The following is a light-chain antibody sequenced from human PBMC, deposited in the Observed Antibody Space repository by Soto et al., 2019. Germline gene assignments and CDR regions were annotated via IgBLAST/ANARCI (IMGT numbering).Light chain of an antibody. V-gene: IGKV1-5*03. CDR3: QQYNSYSTLT. J-gene: IGKJ1*01. CDR2: KAS. Sequence: DIQMTQSPSTLSASVGDRVTITCRASQSISSWLAWYQQKPGKAPKLLIYKASSLESGVPSRFSCSGSGTEFTLTISSLQPDDFATYYCQQYNSYSTLTFGQGTKVEIK. CDR1: QSISSW.